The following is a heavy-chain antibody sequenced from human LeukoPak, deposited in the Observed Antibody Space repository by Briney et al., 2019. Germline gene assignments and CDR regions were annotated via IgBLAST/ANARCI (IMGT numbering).Heavy chain of an antibody. Sequence: GASVNVSCKAPGYTFTNYAMNWVRQDPGQGLEWMGWINTNTGNLTYAQGFTGRFVFSLDTSVSTAYLQISSIKAGDTAVYYCARDGPPRPHEAFRIAAAGGMPLGYWGQGTLFTVSS. V-gene: IGHV7-4-1*02. J-gene: IGHJ4*02. CDR2: INTNTGNL. CDR1: GYTFTNYA. CDR3: ARDGPPRPHEAFRIAAAGGMPLGY. D-gene: IGHD6-13*01.